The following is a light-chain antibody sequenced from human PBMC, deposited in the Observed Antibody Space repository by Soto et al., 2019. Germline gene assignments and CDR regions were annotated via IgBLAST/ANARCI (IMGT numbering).Light chain of an antibody. J-gene: IGKJ2*01. CDR2: GAS. Sequence: ELVLTQSPGTLSLSPGERATLSCRASQSVSISYLAWYQQKPGQAPRLLIYGASSRATGIPDRFSGSGSGTDFSLTISRLEPEDSAVYYCPQYRRSVYTFGQGTKLEVK. V-gene: IGKV3-20*01. CDR3: PQYRRSVYT. CDR1: QSVSISY.